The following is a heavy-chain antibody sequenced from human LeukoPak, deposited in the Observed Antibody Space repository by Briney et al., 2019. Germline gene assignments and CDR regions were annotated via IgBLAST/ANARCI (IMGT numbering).Heavy chain of an antibody. J-gene: IGHJ4*02. V-gene: IGHV3-15*01. Sequence: GGSLRLSCAASGFTFNNAWMSWVRQAPGKGLEWVGRIKSKTDGGTTDYAAPVKGRFTISRDDSKNTLYLQMNSLKTEDTAVYYCTTDILRGTTVFDYWGQGTLVTVSS. CDR3: TTDILRGTTVFDY. CDR1: GFTFNNAW. D-gene: IGHD4-17*01. CDR2: IKSKTDGGTT.